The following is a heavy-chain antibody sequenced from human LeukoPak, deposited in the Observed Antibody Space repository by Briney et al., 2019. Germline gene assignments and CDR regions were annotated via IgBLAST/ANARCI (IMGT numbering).Heavy chain of an antibody. V-gene: IGHV4-30-2*01. J-gene: IGHJ5*02. CDR2: IYHSGST. CDR1: GGSISSGGYS. D-gene: IGHD3-10*01. Sequence: SETLSLTCAVSGGSISSGGYSWSWIRQPPGKGLEWIGYIYHSGSTYYNPSLKSRVTRSVDRSKNQFSLKLSSVTAADTAVYYCDRGPYYYGSGSNNWFDPWGQGTLVTVSS. CDR3: DRGPYYYGSGSNNWFDP.